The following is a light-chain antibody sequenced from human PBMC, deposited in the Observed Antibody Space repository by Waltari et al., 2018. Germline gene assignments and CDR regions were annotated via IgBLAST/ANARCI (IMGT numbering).Light chain of an antibody. Sequence: DIVMTQTPLSLSVTPGQPASIACKSSQSLFHSDGKTHLYWYLQKPGQSPQLLIYEVSRRFSGVSHRFSGSGSGTDFTLQISRVEAEDVGMYYCMQGVEAPVTFGGGTKLEIK. J-gene: IGKJ4*01. CDR1: QSLFHSDGKTH. CDR3: MQGVEAPVT. V-gene: IGKV2-29*03. CDR2: EVS.